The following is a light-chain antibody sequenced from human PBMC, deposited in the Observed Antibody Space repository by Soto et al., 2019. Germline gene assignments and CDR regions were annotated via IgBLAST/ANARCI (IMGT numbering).Light chain of an antibody. Sequence: QSALTQPASVSGSPGQSITISCTGTSSDVGNYNLVSWYQQHPGKAPKFMIYEVNKRPSGVSNRFSGSKSGNTASLTISGLQAEDEADYYCCSYTSSSPYVFGTGTKLTVL. CDR1: SSDVGNYNL. CDR2: EVN. V-gene: IGLV2-14*02. J-gene: IGLJ1*01. CDR3: CSYTSSSPYV.